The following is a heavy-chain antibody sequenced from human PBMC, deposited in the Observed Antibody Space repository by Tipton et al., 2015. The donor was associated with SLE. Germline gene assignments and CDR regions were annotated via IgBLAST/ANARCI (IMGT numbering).Heavy chain of an antibody. J-gene: IGHJ4*02. CDR3: AGAVCRNYFDY. V-gene: IGHV4-31*03. CDR1: GGSISSGGYY. Sequence: TLSLTCTVSGGSISSGGYYWSWIRQHPGKGLEWIGYIYYSGSTYCNPSLKSRVTISVDTSKNQFSLKLSSVTAADTAVYYCAGAVCRNYFDYWGQGTLVTVSS. CDR2: IYYSGST. D-gene: IGHD3-16*01.